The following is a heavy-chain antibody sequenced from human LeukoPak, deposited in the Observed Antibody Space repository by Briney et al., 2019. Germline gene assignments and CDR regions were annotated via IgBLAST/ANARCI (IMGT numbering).Heavy chain of an antibody. Sequence: GRSLRLSCAASGFTFSSYAMHWVRQAPGKGLEWVAVISYDGSNKYYADSVKGRFTISRDNSKNTLYLQMNSLRAEDTAVYYCARGPEIAYGSGSYYFDYWGQGTLVTVSS. V-gene: IGHV3-30-3*01. J-gene: IGHJ4*02. CDR3: ARGPEIAYGSGSYYFDY. CDR2: ISYDGSNK. CDR1: GFTFSSYA. D-gene: IGHD3-10*01.